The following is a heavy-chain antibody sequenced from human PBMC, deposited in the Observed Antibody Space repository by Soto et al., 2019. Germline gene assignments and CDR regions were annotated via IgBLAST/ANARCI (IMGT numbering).Heavy chain of an antibody. CDR2: ISSSGTSA. CDR3: ARDRGAVTGQYFDY. CDR1: GFTFSAVY. J-gene: IGHJ4*02. Sequence: QVQLEESGGGLVEPGGSLRLSCAASGFTFSAVYMSWIRQAPNKGLEYISYISSSGTSANYADSVKGRFTISRDNAKNSLYLQMNSLRAEDTAVYYCARDRGAVTGQYFDYWGQGALVTVSS. D-gene: IGHD6-19*01. V-gene: IGHV3-11*05.